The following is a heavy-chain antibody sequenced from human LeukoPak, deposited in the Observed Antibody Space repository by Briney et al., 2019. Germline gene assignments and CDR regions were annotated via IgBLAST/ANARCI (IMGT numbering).Heavy chain of an antibody. CDR2: IYYSGST. CDR3: ARDTRGDYVWGSYRPWYFDY. J-gene: IGHJ4*02. V-gene: IGHV4-61*01. CDR1: GGSISSGSYY. D-gene: IGHD3-16*02. Sequence: SETLSLTCTVSGGSISSGSYYWSWIRQPPGKGLEWIGYIYYSGSTSYNPSLKSRVTISVDTSKNQFSLKLSSVTAADTAVYYCARDTRGDYVWGSYRPWYFDYWGQGTLVTVSS.